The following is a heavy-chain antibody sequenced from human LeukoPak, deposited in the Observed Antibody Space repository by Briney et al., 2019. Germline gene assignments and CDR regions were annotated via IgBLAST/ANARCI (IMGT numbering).Heavy chain of an antibody. V-gene: IGHV3-23*01. Sequence: QSGGSLRLSCAASGFTFSNYGMNWVCQAPGKGLEWVSSINGRAGESHHADSVKVRFTISRDNSKNTLYLQMKSLRAQDTAPDYVSKGGAINGWYWFDPWGPGPPVPVSS. J-gene: IGHJ5*02. CDR1: GFTFSNYG. CDR2: INGRAGES. D-gene: IGHD6-19*01. CDR3: SKGGAINGWYWFDP.